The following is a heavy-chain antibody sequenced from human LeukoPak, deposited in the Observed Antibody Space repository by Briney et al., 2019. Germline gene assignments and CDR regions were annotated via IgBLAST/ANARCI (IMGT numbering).Heavy chain of an antibody. Sequence: GGSLRLSCATSGFTFRSSAMSWVRQAPGKGLEWVSAISGGGDDTIHADSVKGRFTISRDNSKNTLYLQMNSLRAGDTAVYYCGKGGGAADYWGQGTLVTVSS. V-gene: IGHV3-23*01. J-gene: IGHJ4*02. CDR1: GFTFRSSA. CDR3: GKGGGAADY. D-gene: IGHD3-16*01. CDR2: ISGGGDDT.